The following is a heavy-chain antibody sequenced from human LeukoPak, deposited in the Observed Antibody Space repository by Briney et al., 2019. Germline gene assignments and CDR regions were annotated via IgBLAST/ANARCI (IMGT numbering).Heavy chain of an antibody. CDR1: GFTFSSYW. Sequence: GGSLRLSCAASGFTFSSYWMSWVRQAPGKGLEWVANIKQDGSETYYVDSVKGRFAISRDNAKNSLYLQMNGLRVEDTAVYYCARVYYASWSGQPLSQHWLDPWGQGTLVTVSS. J-gene: IGHJ5*02. CDR2: IKQDGSET. D-gene: IGHD3-3*01. V-gene: IGHV3-7*04. CDR3: ARVYYASWSGQPLSQHWLDP.